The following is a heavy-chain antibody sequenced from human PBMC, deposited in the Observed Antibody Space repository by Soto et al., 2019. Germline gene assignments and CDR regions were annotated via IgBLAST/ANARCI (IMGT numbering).Heavy chain of an antibody. Sequence: PSETLSLTCTVSGGSISSYYWSWIRQPPGKGLEWIGYIYYSGSTNYNPSLKSRVTISVDTSKNQFSLKLSSVTAADTAVYYCARVVVYAMRSSYWFDPWGQGTLVTVSS. CDR3: ARVVVYAMRSSYWFDP. D-gene: IGHD2-8*02. CDR1: GGSISSYY. CDR2: IYYSGST. J-gene: IGHJ5*02. V-gene: IGHV4-59*01.